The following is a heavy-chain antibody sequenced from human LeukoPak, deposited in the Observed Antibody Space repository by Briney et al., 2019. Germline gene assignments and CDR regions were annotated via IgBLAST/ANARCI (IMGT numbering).Heavy chain of an antibody. CDR3: ARVRGITIFGVVDAFDI. Sequence: SETLSLTCTVSGGSISNNNYYWGWIRQPPGKGLEWIGSIYYSGNTYYNPSLKSRVTISVDTSKNQFSLKLSSVTAADTAVYYCARVRGITIFGVVDAFDIWGQGTMVTVSS. CDR2: IYYSGNT. J-gene: IGHJ3*02. CDR1: GGSISNNNYY. V-gene: IGHV4-39*07. D-gene: IGHD3-3*01.